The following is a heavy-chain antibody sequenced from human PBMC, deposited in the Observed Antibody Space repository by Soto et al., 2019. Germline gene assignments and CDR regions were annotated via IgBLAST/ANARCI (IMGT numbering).Heavy chain of an antibody. J-gene: IGHJ4*02. CDR1: GFTFTSYA. CDR3: AKVPNIVATVHYFDY. D-gene: IGHD5-12*01. Sequence: GGSLRLSCAASGFTFTSYAMNWVRQAPGKGLEWVSGLSGSGSSPYYADSVKGRFTISRDKSKNTLYLQMNSLRADDTAVYYCAKVPNIVATVHYFDYWGQGTLVTVSS. V-gene: IGHV3-23*01. CDR2: LSGSGSSP.